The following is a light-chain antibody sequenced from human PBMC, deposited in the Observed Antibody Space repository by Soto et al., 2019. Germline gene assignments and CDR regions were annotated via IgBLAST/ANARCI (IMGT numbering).Light chain of an antibody. CDR3: QQSNSWPYT. J-gene: IGKJ2*01. CDR1: QSVSDN. Sequence: EIVMTQSPATLSVSPGERVTLSCRASQSVSDNLAWYQQNPGQAPRLLIYGASTRATTTPARFSGSGSGTEFTLTISSLQSEDFAVYFCQQSNSWPYTFGQGTKLDIK. V-gene: IGKV3-15*01. CDR2: GAS.